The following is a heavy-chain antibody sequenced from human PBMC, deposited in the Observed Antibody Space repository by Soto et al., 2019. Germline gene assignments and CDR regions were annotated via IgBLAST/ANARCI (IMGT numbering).Heavy chain of an antibody. V-gene: IGHV3-13*05. J-gene: IGHJ6*02. CDR1: VFTFSNFD. Sequence: HPGGALRLSCADSVFTFSNFDMHWVRQVPGEGLEWVSAIGAARDPYYLGSVKGRFTISRENAKNSVYLQMNDLRAGDSAVYYCARAYTGRLPRRADYYYAMDVWGQGTKVTGSS. CDR2: IGAARDP. CDR3: ARAYTGRLPRRADYYYAMDV. D-gene: IGHD2-2*02.